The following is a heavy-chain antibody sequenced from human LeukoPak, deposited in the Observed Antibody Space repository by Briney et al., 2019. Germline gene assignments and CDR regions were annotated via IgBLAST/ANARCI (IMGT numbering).Heavy chain of an antibody. Sequence: GGSLRLSCAASGFTFSSYSMNWVRQAPAKGLEWVSSISSSSSYIYYADSVKGRFTLSRDNAKNSLYLQMNSLRAEDTAVYYCARGGPNYGDAPPDYWGQGTLVTVSS. D-gene: IGHD3-10*01. J-gene: IGHJ4*02. CDR2: ISSSSSYI. CDR3: ARGGPNYGDAPPDY. V-gene: IGHV3-21*01. CDR1: GFTFSSYS.